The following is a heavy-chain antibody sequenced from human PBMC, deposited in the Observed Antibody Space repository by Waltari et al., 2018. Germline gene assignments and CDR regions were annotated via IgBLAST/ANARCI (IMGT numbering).Heavy chain of an antibody. Sequence: QVQLQESGPGLVKPSETLSLTCTVSGGSISSYYWSWIRQPPGKGLEWIGYIYYSGSTNYNPSLKSRVTISVDTSKNQFSLKLSSVTAADTAVYYCARGFTMIAYWGQGTLVTVSS. V-gene: IGHV4-59*01. CDR3: ARGFTMIAY. J-gene: IGHJ4*02. D-gene: IGHD3-22*01. CDR2: IYYSGST. CDR1: GGSISSYY.